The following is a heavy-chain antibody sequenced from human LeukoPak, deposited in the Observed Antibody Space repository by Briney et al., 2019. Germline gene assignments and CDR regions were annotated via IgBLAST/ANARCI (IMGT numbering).Heavy chain of an antibody. J-gene: IGHJ4*02. D-gene: IGHD2-8*01. CDR3: ARDRLIVYATESYYFDD. CDR1: GFTFSNYA. V-gene: IGHV3-30*04. Sequence: GGSLRLSCAASGFTFSNYAMHWVRQAPGKGLEWVTVISYDGRNRNYADSVKGRFTISRDNSKNTLYLQMNSLRTEDTAMYFCARDRLIVYATESYYFDDWGQGTLVTVSS. CDR2: ISYDGRNR.